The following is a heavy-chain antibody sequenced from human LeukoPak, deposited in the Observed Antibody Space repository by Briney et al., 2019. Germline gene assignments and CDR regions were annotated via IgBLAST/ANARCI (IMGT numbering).Heavy chain of an antibody. Sequence: GGSLRLSCAASGFTFSSYAVSWVRQAPGKGLEWVSAISGSGGSTYYADSVKGRFTISRDNSKNTLYLQMNSLRAEDTAVYYCAKPQGIAAAGTGSYYYYYGMDVWGQGTTVTVSS. CDR2: ISGSGGST. J-gene: IGHJ6*02. D-gene: IGHD6-13*01. CDR1: GFTFSSYA. V-gene: IGHV3-23*01. CDR3: AKPQGIAAAGTGSYYYYYGMDV.